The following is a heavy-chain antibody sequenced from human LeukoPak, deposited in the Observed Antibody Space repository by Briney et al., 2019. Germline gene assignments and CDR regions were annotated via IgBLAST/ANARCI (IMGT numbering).Heavy chain of an antibody. D-gene: IGHD3-22*01. Sequence: SETLSLTCTVSGASISSHYWSWIRQSAAKGLEWIGRIYADGSTTYNPSLQSRVTMSADTSRNQLSLKLTSVTAADTAVYYCARYYYDSSGYYYKHYWGQGTPVTVSS. V-gene: IGHV4-4*07. CDR2: IYADGST. CDR1: GASISSHY. J-gene: IGHJ4*02. CDR3: ARYYYDSSGYYYKHY.